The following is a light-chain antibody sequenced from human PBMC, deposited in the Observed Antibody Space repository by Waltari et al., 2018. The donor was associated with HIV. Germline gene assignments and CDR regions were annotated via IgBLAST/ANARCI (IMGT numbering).Light chain of an antibody. CDR3: QQYNSDFYT. CDR2: KAS. J-gene: IGKJ2*01. V-gene: IGKV1-5*03. Sequence: IQMTQSPSILSASVGARVTITCRASQNVESWLAWYQQRPGRAPNLLIYKASTLEYGVPARFTGSGSGTNFTLTINSLQPDDFATYYCQQYNSDFYTFGLGTRLDLK. CDR1: QNVESW.